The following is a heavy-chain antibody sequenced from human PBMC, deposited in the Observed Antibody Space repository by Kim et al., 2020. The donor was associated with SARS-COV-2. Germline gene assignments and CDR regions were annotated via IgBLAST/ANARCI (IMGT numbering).Heavy chain of an antibody. D-gene: IGHD1-7*01. CDR1: GFTFSSFG. CDR2: ISASGGST. J-gene: IGHJ4*02. V-gene: IGHV3-23*01. CDR3: AKKEGSGRNLYYFDY. Sequence: GGSLRLSCGASGFTFSSFGMTWVRQAPGKGLEWVSAISASGGSTWYADSVRGRFTISRDTSKNTLYLQMNSLGAEDTAVYFCAKKEGSGRNLYYFDYWGQGTLVTVSS.